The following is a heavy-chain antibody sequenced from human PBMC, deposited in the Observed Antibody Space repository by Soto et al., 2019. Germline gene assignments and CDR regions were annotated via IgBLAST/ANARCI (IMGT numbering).Heavy chain of an antibody. CDR2: IYHSGST. CDR1: GGSISSGGYS. D-gene: IGHD6-19*01. V-gene: IGHV4-30-2*01. Sequence: SETLSLTCAVSGGSISSGGYSWSWIRQPPGKGLEWIGYIYHSGSTYYNPSLKSRVTISVDTSKNQFSLKLSSVTAADTAVYYCATSIAVPNWFDPWGKGTLVTVSS. J-gene: IGHJ5*02. CDR3: ATSIAVPNWFDP.